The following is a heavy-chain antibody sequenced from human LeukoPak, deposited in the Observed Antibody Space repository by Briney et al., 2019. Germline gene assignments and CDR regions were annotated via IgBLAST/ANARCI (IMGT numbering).Heavy chain of an antibody. Sequence: SETLSLTCTVSGGSISSYYWSWIRQPPGKGLEWIGYIYYSGSTNYNPSLKSRVTISVDTSKNQFSLKLSSVTAADTAVYYCARDPIAAAGSDAFDIWGQGTMVTVSS. J-gene: IGHJ3*02. CDR2: IYYSGST. D-gene: IGHD6-13*01. CDR1: GGSISSYY. V-gene: IGHV4-59*01. CDR3: ARDPIAAAGSDAFDI.